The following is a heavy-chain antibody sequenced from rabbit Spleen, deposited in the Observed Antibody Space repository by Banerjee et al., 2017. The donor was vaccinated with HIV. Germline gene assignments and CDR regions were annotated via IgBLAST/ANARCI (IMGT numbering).Heavy chain of an antibody. CDR1: GFSFNDNYY. CDR2: IYSGSSGST. CDR3: ARDSGTSFSSYGMDL. J-gene: IGHJ6*01. V-gene: IGHV1S40*01. D-gene: IGHD8-1*01. Sequence: QSLEESGGDLVKPGASLTLSCTASGFSFNDNYYMCWVRQAPGKGLECVACIYSGSSGSTYSATWAKGRFTISKTSSTTVTLQMTSLTAADTATYFCARDSGTSFSSYGMDLWGPGTLVTVS.